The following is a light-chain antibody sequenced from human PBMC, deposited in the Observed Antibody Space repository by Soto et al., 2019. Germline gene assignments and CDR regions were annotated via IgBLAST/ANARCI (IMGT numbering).Light chain of an antibody. Sequence: QSVLTQPPSASGTPGQRVTISCSGGSSNIKTNGVNWYQQVPGAAPKLLIYSNNQRPSGAPDRFTGSKSGTSASLAIAGLQSEDEATYHCATWDDSLNGLIFGGGTKVTVL. CDR3: ATWDDSLNGLI. CDR2: SNN. J-gene: IGLJ2*01. CDR1: SSNIKTNG. V-gene: IGLV1-44*01.